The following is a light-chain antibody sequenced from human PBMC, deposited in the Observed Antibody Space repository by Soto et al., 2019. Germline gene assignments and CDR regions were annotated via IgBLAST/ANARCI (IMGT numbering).Light chain of an antibody. J-gene: IGKJ5*01. CDR2: DAS. V-gene: IGKV3-11*01. CDR1: QSVTRH. CDR3: QQRAKWPLT. Sequence: EVVLTQSPATLSLSPGGRATLSCRASQSVTRHLGWYQQKPGRAPRLLIYDASNRATGIPARFSGSGSGTDFTLTISSLEPEDSAVYYCQQRAKWPLTFGQGTDWRL.